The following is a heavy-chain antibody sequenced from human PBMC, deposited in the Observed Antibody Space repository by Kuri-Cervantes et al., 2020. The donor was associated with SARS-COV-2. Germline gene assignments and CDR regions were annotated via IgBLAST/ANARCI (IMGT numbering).Heavy chain of an antibody. CDR1: GFTFDDYA. D-gene: IGHD2-8*02. CDR2: ISWDGGST. V-gene: IGHV3-43D*03. J-gene: IGHJ4*02. CDR3: AKDRDLVLDY. Sequence: GESLKISCAASGFTFDDYAMNWVRQAPGKGLEWVSLISWDGGSTYYADSVKGRFTISRDNSKNSLYLQMNSLRAEDTALYYCAKDRDLVLDYWGQGTLVTVSS.